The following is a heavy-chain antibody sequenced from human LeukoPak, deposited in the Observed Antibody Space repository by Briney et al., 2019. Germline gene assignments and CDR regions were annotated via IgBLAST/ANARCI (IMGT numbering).Heavy chain of an antibody. V-gene: IGHV3-21*01. CDR2: ISSSSSYI. D-gene: IGHD1-1*01. CDR1: GFTFSSYS. Sequence: GGSLRLSCAASGFTFSSYSMNWVRQAPGKGLEWVSSISSSSSYIYYADSVKGRFTISRDNAKNSLYLQMNSLRAEDTAVYYCEIACWNDVCFDYWGQGTLVTVSS. CDR3: EIACWNDVCFDY. J-gene: IGHJ4*02.